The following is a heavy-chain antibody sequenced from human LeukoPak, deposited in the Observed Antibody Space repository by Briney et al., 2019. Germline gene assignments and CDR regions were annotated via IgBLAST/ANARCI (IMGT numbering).Heavy chain of an antibody. CDR1: GYSISTGYF. CDR3: ASPRGTYIDY. J-gene: IGHJ4*02. CDR2: IFHTGST. Sequence: PSETLSLTCAVSGYSISTGYFWGWIRESPGQGLEWIGSIFHTGSTSYNPSFKRRATLSVDTSKNEFSPKLTSVNATDTAIYYCASPRGTYIDYWGQGILVTVSS. D-gene: IGHD3-16*01. V-gene: IGHV4-38-2*01.